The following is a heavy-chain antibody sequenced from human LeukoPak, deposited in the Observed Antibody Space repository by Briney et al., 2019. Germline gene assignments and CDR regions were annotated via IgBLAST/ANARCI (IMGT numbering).Heavy chain of an antibody. V-gene: IGHV4-59*01. J-gene: IGHJ3*02. CDR2: IYYSGST. D-gene: IGHD1-14*01. CDR1: GDSINSYY. Sequence: SETLSLTCSVSGDSINSYYWGWIRQPPGKGLEWIGYIYYSGSTSYNPSLKSRLTISVDTSKNQFSLKLSSVTAADTAVYYCARLTKRNDPFAIWGQGTMVTVSS. CDR3: ARLTKRNDPFAI.